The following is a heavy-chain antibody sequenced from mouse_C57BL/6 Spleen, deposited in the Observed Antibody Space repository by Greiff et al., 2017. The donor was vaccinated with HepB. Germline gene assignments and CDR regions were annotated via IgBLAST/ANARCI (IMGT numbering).Heavy chain of an antibody. J-gene: IGHJ4*01. D-gene: IGHD2-4*01. Sequence: VKLQQPGAELVKPGASVKMSCKASGYTFTSYWITWVKQRPGQGLEWIGDIYPGSGSTNYNEKFKSKATLTVDTSSSTAYMQLSSLTSEDSAVYYCARRDYDYEDAMDYWGQGTSVTVSS. CDR3: ARRDYDYEDAMDY. V-gene: IGHV1-55*01. CDR1: GYTFTSYW. CDR2: IYPGSGST.